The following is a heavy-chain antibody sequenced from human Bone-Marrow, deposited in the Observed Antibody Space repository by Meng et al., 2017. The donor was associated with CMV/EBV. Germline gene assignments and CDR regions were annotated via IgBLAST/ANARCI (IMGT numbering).Heavy chain of an antibody. Sequence: SLKIYCATACSTFSSYAMHWVRQAPGKGLEWVAVISYDGSNKYYADSVKGRFTISRDNSKNTLYLQMNSLRAEDTAVYYCARSPDIVGAPWGWTNWFDPWAQGTLVTVPS. CDR1: CSTFSSYA. V-gene: IGHV3-30*04. CDR3: ARSPDIVGAPWGWTNWFDP. J-gene: IGHJ5*02. CDR2: ISYDGSNK. D-gene: IGHD1-26*01.